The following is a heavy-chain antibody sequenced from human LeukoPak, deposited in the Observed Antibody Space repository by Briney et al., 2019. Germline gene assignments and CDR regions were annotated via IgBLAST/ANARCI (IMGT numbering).Heavy chain of an antibody. CDR2: LPYDGNNE. CDR3: AKDGLYCTGGSCYNLLNS. D-gene: IGHD2-15*01. CDR1: GFFFSNSG. Sequence: GGSLRLSCAASGFFFSNSGMHWVRQAPGKGLEWVAILPYDGNNEYYADSVKGRFTASRDNSENTLYLQMNSLRSEDTAVYYCAKDGLYCTGGSCYNLLNSWGQGTLVIVSS. V-gene: IGHV3-30*18. J-gene: IGHJ4*02.